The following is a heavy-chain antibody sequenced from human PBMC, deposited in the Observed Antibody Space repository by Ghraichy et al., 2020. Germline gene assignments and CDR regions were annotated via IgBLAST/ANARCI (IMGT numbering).Heavy chain of an antibody. Sequence: ESLNISCTVSGGSISSYYWTWIRQSPGKGLEWIGYIYYSGSTNYNPSLKSRVTIAVDTSKNQFSLKLCSVTAADTAVYYCARGISPNFFDYWGQGTLVTVSS. CDR1: GGSISSYY. CDR3: ARGISPNFFDY. J-gene: IGHJ4*02. D-gene: IGHD5-24*01. V-gene: IGHV4-59*01. CDR2: IYYSGST.